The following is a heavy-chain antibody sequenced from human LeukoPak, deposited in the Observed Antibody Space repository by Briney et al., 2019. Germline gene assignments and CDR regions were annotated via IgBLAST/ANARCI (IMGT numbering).Heavy chain of an antibody. Sequence: SETLSLTCTVSGGSISSSRYYWGWIRQPPGKGLEWIGSIYYSGSTYYNPSLKSRVTISVDTSKNQFSLKLSSVTAADTAVYYYARNSGYDPRDAFDIWGQGTMVTVSS. CDR2: IYYSGST. CDR1: GGSISSSRYY. CDR3: ARNSGYDPRDAFDI. J-gene: IGHJ3*02. D-gene: IGHD5-12*01. V-gene: IGHV4-39*01.